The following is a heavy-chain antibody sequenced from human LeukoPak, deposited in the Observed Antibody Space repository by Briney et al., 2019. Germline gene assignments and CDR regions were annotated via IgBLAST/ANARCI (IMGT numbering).Heavy chain of an antibody. CDR2: IRYDGSNK. V-gene: IGHV3-30*02. CDR1: GFTFSSHW. J-gene: IGHJ4*02. D-gene: IGHD6-19*01. CDR3: AKEGFSSGWYDPYFDY. Sequence: GGSLRLSCAASGFTFSSHWMHWVRQAPGKGLEWVAFIRYDGSNKYYADSVKGRFTISRDNSKNTLYLQMNSLRAEDTAVYYCAKEGFSSGWYDPYFDYWGQGTLVTVSS.